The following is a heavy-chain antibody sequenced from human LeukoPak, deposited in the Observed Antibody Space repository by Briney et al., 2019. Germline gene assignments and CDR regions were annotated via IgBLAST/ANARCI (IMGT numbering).Heavy chain of an antibody. CDR2: IYISGNT. J-gene: IGHJ4*02. Sequence: SETLSLTCTVSGGSISSYDWSWIRQPAGKGLEWIGRIYISGNTYYNSTLKSRVTMSVDTSKNQLSLKLSSVSAADTAVYYCAREIYGSGSYYFDYWGQGTLVTVSS. D-gene: IGHD3-10*01. CDR3: AREIYGSGSYYFDY. CDR1: GGSISSYD. V-gene: IGHV4-4*07.